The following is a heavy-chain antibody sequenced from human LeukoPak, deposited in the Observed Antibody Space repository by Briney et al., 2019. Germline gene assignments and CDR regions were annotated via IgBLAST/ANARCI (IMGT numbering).Heavy chain of an antibody. CDR1: GFTFSSYG. CDR2: ISGSGGST. D-gene: IGHD3-10*01. J-gene: IGHJ4*02. CDR3: AKELARLWFGELSPPFDY. V-gene: IGHV3-23*01. Sequence: GGSLRLSCAASGFTFSSYGMSWVRKAPGKGLEWVSAISGSGGSTYYADSVKGRFTISRDNSKNTLYLQMNSLRAEDTAVYYCAKELARLWFGELSPPFDYWGQGTLVTVSS.